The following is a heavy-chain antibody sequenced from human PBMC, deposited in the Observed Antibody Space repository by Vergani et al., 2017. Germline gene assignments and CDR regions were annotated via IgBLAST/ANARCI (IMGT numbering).Heavy chain of an antibody. CDR3: ARGPYSSWIVAYYFDY. J-gene: IGHJ4*02. V-gene: IGHV4-39*07. Sequence: QLQLQESGPGLVKPSETLSLTYTVSGGSISSSSYYWGWIRQPPGKGLEWIGSIYYSGSTYYNPSLKSRVTISVDTSKNQFSLKLSSVTAADTAVYYCARGPYSSWIVAYYFDYWGQGTLVTVSS. CDR2: IYYSGST. D-gene: IGHD6-6*01. CDR1: GGSISSSSYY.